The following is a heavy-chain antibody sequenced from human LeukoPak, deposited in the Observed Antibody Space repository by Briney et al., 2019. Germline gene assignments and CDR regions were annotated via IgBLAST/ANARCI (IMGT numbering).Heavy chain of an antibody. J-gene: IGHJ4*02. V-gene: IGHV3-15*01. CDR3: TTESFCGGDCAPFDY. CDR2: IKSKTDGGTT. Sequence: GGSLRLSCAASGFTFSNAWMSWVRQAPGKGLEWVGRIKSKTDGGTTDYAAPVKGRFTISRDDSKNTLYLQMNSLKTEDTAVYYCTTESFCGGDCAPFDYWGQGTLVTVSS. CDR1: GFTFSNAW. D-gene: IGHD2-21*02.